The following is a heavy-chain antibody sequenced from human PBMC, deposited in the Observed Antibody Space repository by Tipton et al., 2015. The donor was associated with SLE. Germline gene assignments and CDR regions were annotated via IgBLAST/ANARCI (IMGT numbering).Heavy chain of an antibody. CDR2: IKEDGSET. CDR1: GVTFSNYW. V-gene: IGHV3-7*01. CDR3: ASHSPYNFWSGYFGY. J-gene: IGHJ4*02. D-gene: IGHD3-3*01. Sequence: SGVTFSNYWMSWVRQAPGKGLEWVANIKEDGSETYYVDSVKGRFTISRDNAKSSLYLQVNSLRAEDTAVYYCASHSPYNFWSGYFGYWGQGPPVTGSS.